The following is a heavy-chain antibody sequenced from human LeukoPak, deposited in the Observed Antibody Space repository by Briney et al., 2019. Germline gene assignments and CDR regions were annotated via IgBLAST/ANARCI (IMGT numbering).Heavy chain of an antibody. CDR3: ARPGQWLVEDPLFDY. D-gene: IGHD6-19*01. J-gene: IGHJ4*02. CDR2: INPNSGGT. Sequence: ASVKVSCKASGYIFTGYYMHWVRQAPGQGLEWMGWINPNSGGTTYSQKFQGRVTMTRDTSISTAYMELNRLRSDDTAVYYCARPGQWLVEDPLFDYWGQGTLVTVSS. CDR1: GYIFTGYY. V-gene: IGHV1-2*02.